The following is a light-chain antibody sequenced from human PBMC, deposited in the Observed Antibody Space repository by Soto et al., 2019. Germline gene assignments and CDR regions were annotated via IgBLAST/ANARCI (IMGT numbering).Light chain of an antibody. CDR3: QQFNSWPRT. CDR1: QSVSGN. Sequence: IVMTQSPATVSGSPGERVTLSCRASQSVSGNVAWYHQKPGQPPRLLVHGASTTATDIPARFFGSGSETDFTLTITRLQSEDFGIYYCQQFNSWPRTFGQGTKVEIK. V-gene: IGKV3-15*01. CDR2: GAS. J-gene: IGKJ1*01.